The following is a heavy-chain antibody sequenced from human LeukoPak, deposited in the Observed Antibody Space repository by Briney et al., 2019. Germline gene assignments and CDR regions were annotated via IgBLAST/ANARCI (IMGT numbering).Heavy chain of an antibody. CDR3: AKEGLEYCTNGVCFSDY. Sequence: GGSLRLSCAASGFTFSSFAMNWVRQAPGKGLEWVSGISNNGVTTYYADSVKGRFTISRDNSKNTLYLQMNSLRAGDTAVYYCAKEGLEYCTNGVCFSDYWGQGTLVTVSS. J-gene: IGHJ4*02. CDR2: ISNNGVTT. D-gene: IGHD2-8*01. V-gene: IGHV3-23*01. CDR1: GFTFSSFA.